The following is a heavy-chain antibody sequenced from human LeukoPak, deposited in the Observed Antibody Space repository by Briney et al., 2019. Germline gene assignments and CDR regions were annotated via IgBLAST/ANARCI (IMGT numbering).Heavy chain of an antibody. CDR3: VRVRTGTSCYDY. CDR2: ISYRGST. V-gene: IGHV4-30-4*01. J-gene: IGHJ4*02. CDR1: GGSISSSDSH. Sequence: SEALSLTCTVSGGSISSSDSHWSWIRQSPGKGLEWIGYISYRGSTSYNPSLRSRLTISIDTSQNQFSLKLTSVTAADTAVYYCVRVRTGTSCYDYWGQGTLVTVSP. D-gene: IGHD2-2*01.